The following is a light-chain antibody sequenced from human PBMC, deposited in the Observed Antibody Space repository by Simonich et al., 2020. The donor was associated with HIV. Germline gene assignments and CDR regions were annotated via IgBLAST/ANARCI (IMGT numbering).Light chain of an antibody. V-gene: IGLV2-8*01. CDR1: SSDVGGYNY. Sequence: QSALTQPASVSGSPGQSITISCTGTSSDVGGYNYVSLYQQHPGKAPKLIIYEVSKRPSGVPDPFSGSKSGNTASLTVSGLQAEDEADYYCSSYAGSNNLVFGGGTKVTVL. CDR2: EVS. J-gene: IGLJ3*02. CDR3: SSYAGSNNLV.